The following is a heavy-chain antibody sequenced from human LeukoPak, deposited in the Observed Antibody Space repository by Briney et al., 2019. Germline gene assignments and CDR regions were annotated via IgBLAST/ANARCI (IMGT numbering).Heavy chain of an antibody. CDR1: GFTFSSYA. D-gene: IGHD3-22*01. CDR3: ASSSYDSSGTRGAFDI. CDR2: ISSGGGST. V-gene: IGHV3-23*01. Sequence: PGGSLRLSCAASGFTFSSYAMSWVRQAPGKGLEWVSAISSGGGSTYYADSVKGRFTISRDNSKNTLYLQMNSLRAEDTAVYYCASSSYDSSGTRGAFDIWGQGTMVTVSS. J-gene: IGHJ3*02.